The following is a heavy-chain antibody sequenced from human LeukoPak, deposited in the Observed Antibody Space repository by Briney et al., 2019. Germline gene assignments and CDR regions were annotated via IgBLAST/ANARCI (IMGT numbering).Heavy chain of an antibody. CDR3: TRGMDHINYAWFDP. J-gene: IGHJ5*02. CDR2: IFGSRDSI. D-gene: IGHD4-11*01. Sequence: GGSLRLSCAASGFSFSEFGMGWVRQAPGKRLEWVSSIFGSRDSISYANSVKGRFTISRDNAENSLYLQMDSLRVEDTAVYYCTRGMDHINYAWFDPWGQGTLVIVSS. CDR1: GFSFSEFG. V-gene: IGHV3-21*06.